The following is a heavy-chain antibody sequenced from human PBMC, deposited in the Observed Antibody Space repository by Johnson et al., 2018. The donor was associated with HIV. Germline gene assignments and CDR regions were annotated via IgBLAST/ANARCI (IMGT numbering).Heavy chain of an antibody. CDR1: GFTFSSYG. Sequence: VQLVESGGGVVQPGRSLRLSCAASGFTFSSYGMHWVRQAPGKGLEWVGRIKSESDGGTTDYPTPVKGRFTISRDDSKNTLYLQMNSLKIEDTAVYYCTTEHCSGDSCCRGGSCYNAFDIWGQGTMVTVSS. CDR3: TTEHCSGDSCCRGGSCYNAFDI. CDR2: IKSESDGGTT. J-gene: IGHJ3*02. D-gene: IGHD2-15*01. V-gene: IGHV3-15*01.